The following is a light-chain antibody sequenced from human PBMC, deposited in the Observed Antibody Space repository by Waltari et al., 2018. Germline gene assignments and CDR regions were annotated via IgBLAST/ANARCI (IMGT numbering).Light chain of an antibody. J-gene: IGKJ1*01. CDR2: DAS. Sequence: EIVLTQSPGTLSLSPGERATLSCRASQSVSRTLAWYQQKAGQAPRLLIYDASSRATDIPDRFSGSGSGTDFSLTISRLEPEDFAVYYCQKYGTHPATFGQGTSVEIK. CDR3: QKYGTHPAT. CDR1: QSVSRT. V-gene: IGKV3-20*01.